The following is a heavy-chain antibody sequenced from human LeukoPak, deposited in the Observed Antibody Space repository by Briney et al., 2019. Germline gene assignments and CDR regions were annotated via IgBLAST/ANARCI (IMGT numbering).Heavy chain of an antibody. CDR1: GDSVSSTKSA. Sequence: SQTLSLTCAISGDSVSSTKSAWNWTRQSPSRGFESLGRTYYRSKWYNDYARSVKSRITINPDTSKNQFSLHLDSVTPEDTAVYFCARVNSWTEEPDTGFDYWGQGTLVTVSS. V-gene: IGHV6-1*01. J-gene: IGHJ4*02. CDR3: ARVNSWTEEPDTGFDY. CDR2: TYYRSKWYN. D-gene: IGHD1-14*01.